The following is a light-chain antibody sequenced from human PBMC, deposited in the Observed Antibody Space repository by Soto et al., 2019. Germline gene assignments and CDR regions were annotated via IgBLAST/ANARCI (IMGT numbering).Light chain of an antibody. CDR1: HSLRHSNGYTY. Sequence: DSVITRSPLSLPVTPGEPASISCSCSHSLRHSNGYTYLDWYLQKPGQSPQLLIYLASNRASGVPDRFSGSGSGTDFTLKITRVEAEDVGVYYCMQALQTRTFGQGTKVDIK. CDR3: MQALQTRT. V-gene: IGKV2-28*01. CDR2: LAS. J-gene: IGKJ1*01.